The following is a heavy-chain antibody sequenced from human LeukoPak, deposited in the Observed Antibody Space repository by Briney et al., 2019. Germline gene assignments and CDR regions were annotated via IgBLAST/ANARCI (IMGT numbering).Heavy chain of an antibody. CDR1: GFTFTTYW. J-gene: IGHJ4*02. V-gene: IGHV3-30-3*01. Sequence: GGSLRLSCAASGFTFTTYWVSWVRQAPGKGLEWVAVISYDGSNKYYADSVKGRFTISRDNSKNTLYLQMNSLRAEDTAVYYCARASGSGYYAPAPYWGQGTLVTVSS. D-gene: IGHD3-22*01. CDR2: ISYDGSNK. CDR3: ARASGSGYYAPAPY.